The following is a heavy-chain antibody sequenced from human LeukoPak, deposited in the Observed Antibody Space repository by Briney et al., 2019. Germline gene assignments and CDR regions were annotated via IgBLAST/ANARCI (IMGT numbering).Heavy chain of an antibody. J-gene: IGHJ4*02. V-gene: IGHV1-2*02. CDR2: INPNGGGT. CDR3: AKGSYSISSFDY. D-gene: IGHD6-6*01. CDR1: GYTFTDYY. Sequence: ASVKVSCRASGYTFTDYYIHWVRQAPGQGLEWMGWINPNGGGTNYAQKFQGSVTMTRDTSLSTAYMELSRLTSDDTAVYYCAKGSYSISSFDYWGQGTLVTVSS.